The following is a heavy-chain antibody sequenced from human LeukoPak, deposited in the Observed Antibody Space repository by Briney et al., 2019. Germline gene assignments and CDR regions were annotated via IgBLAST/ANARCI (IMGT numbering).Heavy chain of an antibody. J-gene: IGHJ4*02. CDR1: GFTFSSYW. CDR3: ARAQVGDY. CDR2: INQDGGAK. Sequence: GGSLRLSCAASGFTFSSYWMSWVRQAPGKGVEWVANINQDGGAKYYVDSVKGRFTISRDNAKNSLYLQMNSLRAEDTAVYYCARAQVGDYWGQGTLVTVSS. V-gene: IGHV3-7*01.